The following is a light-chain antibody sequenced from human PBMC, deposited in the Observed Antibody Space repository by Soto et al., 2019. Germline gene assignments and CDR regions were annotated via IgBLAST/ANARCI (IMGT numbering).Light chain of an antibody. CDR1: QSVASSYY. CDR3: QQRSNWPPIT. J-gene: IGKJ5*01. V-gene: IGKV3-11*01. Sequence: EIVLTQSPGTLSLSRGERATLSCRASQSVASSYYLAWYQQKPGQAPRLLIYDASNRATGIPARFSGSGSGTDFTLTISSLEPEDFAVYYCQQRSNWPPITFGQGTRLEIK. CDR2: DAS.